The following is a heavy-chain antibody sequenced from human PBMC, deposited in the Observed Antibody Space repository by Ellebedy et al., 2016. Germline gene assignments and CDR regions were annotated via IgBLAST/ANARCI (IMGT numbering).Heavy chain of an antibody. D-gene: IGHD3-22*01. CDR3: ASLYYYDSSGYYEPPDAFDI. Sequence: GESLKISCAASGFTFSSYAMSWVRQAPGKGLEWVSAISGSGGSTYYADSVKGRFTISRDNSKNTLYLQMNSLRAEDTAVYYCASLYYYDSSGYYEPPDAFDIWGQGTMVTVSS. V-gene: IGHV3-23*01. CDR2: ISGSGGST. CDR1: GFTFSSYA. J-gene: IGHJ3*02.